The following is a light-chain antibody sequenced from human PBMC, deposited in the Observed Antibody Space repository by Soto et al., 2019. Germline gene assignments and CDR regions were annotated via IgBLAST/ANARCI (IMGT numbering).Light chain of an antibody. CDR2: AAS. Sequence: AIRITQSPSSFSASTGNRVTITCRASQGISSYLAWYQQKPGKAPKLLIYAASTLQSGVPSRFSGSGSGTDFTLTISCLQSEDFATYYCQQYYSYPFTFGPGTRWIS. CDR3: QQYYSYPFT. V-gene: IGKV1-8*01. CDR1: QGISSY. J-gene: IGKJ3*01.